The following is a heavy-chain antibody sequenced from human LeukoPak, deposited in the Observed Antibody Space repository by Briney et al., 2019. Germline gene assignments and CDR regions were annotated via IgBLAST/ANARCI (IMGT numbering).Heavy chain of an antibody. CDR2: ISAYNGNT. V-gene: IGHV1-18*01. J-gene: IGHJ6*03. D-gene: IGHD6-19*01. CDR3: ARASLYSSCWYGEDYYYYRDV. Sequence: ASVKVSCKASGYTFTSYGISWVRQAPGQGLEWMGWISAYNGNTNYAQKLQGRVTMTTDTSTSTAYMELRSLRSDDTAVYYCARASLYSSCWYGEDYYYYRDVWGKGTTVTISS. CDR1: GYTFTSYG.